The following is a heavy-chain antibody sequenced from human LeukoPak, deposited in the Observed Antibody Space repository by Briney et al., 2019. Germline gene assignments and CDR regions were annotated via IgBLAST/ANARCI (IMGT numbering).Heavy chain of an antibody. Sequence: GGSLRLSCGASGFTFSSYAMSWVRQAPGKGLEWVSVISGSGGRTYYADSVKGRFTISRDNSKNTLYLQMNSLRAEDTAVYYCASVVRGRGYFDYWGQGTLVTVSS. J-gene: IGHJ4*02. D-gene: IGHD3-10*01. CDR1: GFTFSSYA. CDR2: ISGSGGRT. V-gene: IGHV3-23*01. CDR3: ASVVRGRGYFDY.